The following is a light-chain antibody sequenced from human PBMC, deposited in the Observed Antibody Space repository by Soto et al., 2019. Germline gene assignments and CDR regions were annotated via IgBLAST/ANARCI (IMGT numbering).Light chain of an antibody. V-gene: IGKV1-39*01. J-gene: IGKJ1*01. CDR3: QQSYSTPWT. Sequence: DIQMTQSPSSLSASVGDRVTITCRASQSISSYLNWYQQKPGKAPKLLIYAASSLQSGVPSRFSGSGSGTDFTLTISSLQPEEFATYYCQQSYSTPWTFDQGTKVEIK. CDR2: AAS. CDR1: QSISSY.